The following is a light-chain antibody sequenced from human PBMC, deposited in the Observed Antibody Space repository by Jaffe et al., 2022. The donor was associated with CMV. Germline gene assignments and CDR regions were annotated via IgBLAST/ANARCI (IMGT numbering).Light chain of an antibody. V-gene: IGKV3-11*01. CDR3: LQRYSWPRT. J-gene: IGKJ1*01. CDR1: QSVGTS. CDR2: DSS. Sequence: EIVLTQSPATLSLSPGERATLSCRASQSVGTSLSWYQQKPGQAPRLLMYDSSNRAPGIPARFSGSGSGTDLTLTISSLEPEDFAVYYCLQRYSWPRTFGQGTKVEIK.